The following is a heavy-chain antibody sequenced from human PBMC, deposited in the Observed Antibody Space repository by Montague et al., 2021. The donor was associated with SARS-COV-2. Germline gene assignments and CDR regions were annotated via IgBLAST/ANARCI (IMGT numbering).Heavy chain of an antibody. CDR1: GGSISSPDYY. D-gene: IGHD2-2*01. CDR3: ARPLPPYCSTIKSSSYYFDV. V-gene: IGHV4-39*02. J-gene: IGHJ4*02. CDR2: ISYAGRN. Sequence: SETLSLTCTVSGGSISSPDYYWGWIRQSPGKGLEWIGNISYAGRNYYNPSLRSRVSLSMNTSKNHFSLSLNSVTAADTAFYFCARPLPPYCSTIKSSSYYFDVWGQGALVTVSS.